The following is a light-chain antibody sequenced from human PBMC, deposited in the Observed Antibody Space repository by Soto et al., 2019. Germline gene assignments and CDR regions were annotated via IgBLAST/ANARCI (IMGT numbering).Light chain of an antibody. Sequence: DIQMTQSPSSLSASVGDRVTITCRASQGISNYLAWYQQKPGKVPKLLIYDASTLKSGVPSRFSGSGSGTDFTLTISSLQPEDVATYYCQKYNSAPSTFGQGTKVDIK. V-gene: IGKV1-27*01. CDR1: QGISNY. J-gene: IGKJ1*01. CDR3: QKYNSAPST. CDR2: DAS.